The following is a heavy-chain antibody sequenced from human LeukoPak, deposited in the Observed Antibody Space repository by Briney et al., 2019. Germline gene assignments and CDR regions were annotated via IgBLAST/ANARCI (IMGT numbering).Heavy chain of an antibody. CDR3: ARPLYYYDSSGYYPLGY. CDR1: GYTFTDYY. D-gene: IGHD3-22*01. J-gene: IGHJ4*02. Sequence: ASVKVSCKASGYTFTDYYMHWVRQAPGQGLEWMGWINPNSGGTNYAHRFQGRVTMTRDTSISTAYMGLSRLRSDDTAVYYCARPLYYYDSSGYYPLGYWGQGTLVTVSS. CDR2: INPNSGGT. V-gene: IGHV1-2*02.